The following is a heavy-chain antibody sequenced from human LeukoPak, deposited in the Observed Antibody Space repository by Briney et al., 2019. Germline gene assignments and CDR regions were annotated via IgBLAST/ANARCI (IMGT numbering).Heavy chain of an antibody. CDR1: KGSISSFY. D-gene: IGHD5-24*01. V-gene: IGHV4-4*07. CDR2: IFTSGST. CDR3: ARGEMATIEDAFDI. Sequence: PSETLSLTCTVSKGSISSFYWSWIRQPAGKGLEWIGRIFTSGSTNYNPSLKSRVTISVDTSKNQFSLKLSSVTAADTAVYYCARGEMATIEDAFDIWGQGTMVTVSS. J-gene: IGHJ3*02.